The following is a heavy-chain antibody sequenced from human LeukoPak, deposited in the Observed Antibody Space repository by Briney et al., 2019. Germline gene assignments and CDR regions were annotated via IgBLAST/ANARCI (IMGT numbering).Heavy chain of an antibody. J-gene: IGHJ6*03. D-gene: IGHD1-26*01. CDR2: ITPDGSGT. Sequence: PGGSLRLSCAASAFTFSGYWVHWVRQTPGKGLVWLSRITPDGSGTSYADSVKGRFTISRDNAKNTLYLQMNSLRAEDTAVYYCAKNRGAGSHYYYHMNVWGKGTTVTVSS. CDR3: AKNRGAGSHYYYHMNV. CDR1: AFTFSGYW. V-gene: IGHV3-74*01.